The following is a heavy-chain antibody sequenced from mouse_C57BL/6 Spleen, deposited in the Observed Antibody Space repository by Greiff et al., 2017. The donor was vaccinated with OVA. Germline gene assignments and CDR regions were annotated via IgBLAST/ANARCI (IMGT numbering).Heavy chain of an antibody. CDR2: INPSSGYT. D-gene: IGHD6-1*01. V-gene: IGHV1-4*01. Sequence: VQLQQSGAELARPGASVKMSCKASGYTFTSYTMHWVKQRPGQGLEWIGYINPSSGYTKYNQKFKDKATLTADKSSSTAYMQLSSLTSEDSAVYYWAREVLVTAVETKEYLDVWGTGTTVTVSS. J-gene: IGHJ1*03. CDR3: AREVLVTAVETKEYLDV. CDR1: GYTFTSYT.